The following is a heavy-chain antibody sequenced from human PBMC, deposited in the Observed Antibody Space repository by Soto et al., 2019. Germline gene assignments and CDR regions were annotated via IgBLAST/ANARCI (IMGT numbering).Heavy chain of an antibody. D-gene: IGHD6-13*01. J-gene: IGHJ6*02. V-gene: IGHV3-9*01. CDR3: AKDMGAAAEDGMDV. CDR1: GCTFDDYA. Sequence: HPGGSLRLSCAASGCTFDDYAMHWVRQAPGKGLEWVSGINWNSGSIGYADSVKGRFTISRDNAKNSLYLQMNSLRAEDTALYYCAKDMGAAAEDGMDVWGQGTTVTVSS. CDR2: INWNSGSI.